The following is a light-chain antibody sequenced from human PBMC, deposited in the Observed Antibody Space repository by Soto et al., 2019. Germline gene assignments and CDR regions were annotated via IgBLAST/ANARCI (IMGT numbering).Light chain of an antibody. CDR3: NSYAIRSTLYG. CDR2: DVR. Sequence: QSALTQPASVSGSPGQSITISCTGTSSDVGGYNYVSWYQQHPGKAPKLMIYDVRNRASGASNRFSGSKSGNTASLTISGLQAEDEAKYYCNSYAIRSTLYGFCTGIKVP. CDR1: SSDVGGYNY. V-gene: IGLV2-14*01. J-gene: IGLJ1*01.